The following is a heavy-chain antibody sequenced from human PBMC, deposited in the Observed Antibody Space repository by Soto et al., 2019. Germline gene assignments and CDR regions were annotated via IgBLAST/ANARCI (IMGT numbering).Heavy chain of an antibody. Sequence: QVQLQQWGAGLLKPSETLSLTCAVYGGSFSGYYWSWIRQPPGKGLEWIGEINHSGSTNYNPSLKMRVTISVDTSKNQCSLKLSSVTAADTAVYYCARDSSSWYAVWFDPWGQGTLVTVSS. V-gene: IGHV4-34*01. J-gene: IGHJ5*02. D-gene: IGHD6-13*01. CDR1: GGSFSGYY. CDR3: ARDSSSWYAVWFDP. CDR2: INHSGST.